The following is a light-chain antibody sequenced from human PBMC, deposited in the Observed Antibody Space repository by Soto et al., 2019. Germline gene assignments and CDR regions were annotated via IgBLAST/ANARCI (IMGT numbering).Light chain of an antibody. V-gene: IGKV3-11*01. CDR1: HTIGSH. CDR2: DAS. CDR3: QQRYRWPET. Sequence: IVLTQSPGTLSLSPGERAVLSCRASHTIGSHLTWYQQKPGQSPRLLIFDASNKAPGIPPRFSGSGSGTDFALTISSLEPEDSAVYYCQQRYRWPETFGQGTKVEIK. J-gene: IGKJ1*01.